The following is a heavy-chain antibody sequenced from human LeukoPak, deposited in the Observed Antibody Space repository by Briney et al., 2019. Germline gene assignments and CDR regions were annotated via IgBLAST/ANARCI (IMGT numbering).Heavy chain of an antibody. J-gene: IGHJ6*03. Sequence: SGTLSLTCAVSGGSISSSNWWSWVRQPPGKGLEWIGEINHSGSTNYNPSLKSRVTISVDTSKNQFSLKLSSVTAADTAVYYCARGSGPRNYYMDVWGKGTTVTVSS. CDR1: GGSISSSNW. V-gene: IGHV4-4*02. CDR3: ARGSGPRNYYMDV. CDR2: INHSGST.